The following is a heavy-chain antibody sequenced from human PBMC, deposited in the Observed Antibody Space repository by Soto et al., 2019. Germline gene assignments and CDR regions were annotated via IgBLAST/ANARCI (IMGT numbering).Heavy chain of an antibody. J-gene: IGHJ6*02. CDR2: IVPMLGTP. Sequence: QVQLVQSGGEVKEPGSSVRVSSKASGGTFDNFIMNWVRETPGQGLEWMGGIVPMLGTPTYAEKFKGRVTISATGSTSTMYMEVTSLRSEDTAIYYCARNGTYSSSLTQYSGMDVWGQGTTVTVSS. V-gene: IGHV1-69*01. CDR1: GGTFDNFI. D-gene: IGHD1-26*01. CDR3: ARNGTYSSSLTQYSGMDV.